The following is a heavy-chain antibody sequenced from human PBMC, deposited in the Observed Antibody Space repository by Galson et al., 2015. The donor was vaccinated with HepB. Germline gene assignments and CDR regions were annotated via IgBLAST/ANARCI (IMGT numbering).Heavy chain of an antibody. CDR3: ATELQMSYYFDY. CDR2: FDPEDGET. J-gene: IGHJ4*02. Sequence: SVKVSCKVSGYTLTELSMHWVRQAPGKGLEWMGGFDPEDGETIYAQKFQGRVTMTEDTSTDTAYMELSSLRSEDTAVYYCATELQMSYYFDYWGQGTLVTVSS. CDR1: GYTLTELS. D-gene: IGHD5-24*01. V-gene: IGHV1-24*01.